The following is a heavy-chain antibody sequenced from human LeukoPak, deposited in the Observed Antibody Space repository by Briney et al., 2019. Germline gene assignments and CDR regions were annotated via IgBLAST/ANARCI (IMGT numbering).Heavy chain of an antibody. D-gene: IGHD6-13*01. J-gene: IGHJ4*02. CDR3: AKERAAAGSVTLWNHFDY. CDR2: VSGSGGRT. V-gene: IGHV3-23*01. CDR1: GFTFSSYA. Sequence: GGSLRLSCAASGFTFSSYAMSWVRQAPGKGLEWVSAVSGSGGRTYYADSVKGRFTMSRDNSKNTLYLQMNSLRAEDTAVYYCAKERAAAGSVTLWNHFDYWGQGTLVTVSS.